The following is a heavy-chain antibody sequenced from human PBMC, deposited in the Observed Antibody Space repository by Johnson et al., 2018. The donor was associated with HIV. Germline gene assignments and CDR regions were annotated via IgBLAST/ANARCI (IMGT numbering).Heavy chain of an antibody. Sequence: QVQLVESGGGLVKPGGSLRLSCAASGLTFSNYAMHWVRQAPGKGLEWVAVISYDGSNKYYADSVKGRFTISRDNSKNTLYLQMNSLKTEDTAVYYCQNGGAYGYGWRDDAFDIWGQGTVVTVSS. D-gene: IGHD5-18*01. CDR3: QNGGAYGYGWRDDAFDI. J-gene: IGHJ3*02. CDR2: ISYDGSNK. V-gene: IGHV3-30-3*01. CDR1: GLTFSNYA.